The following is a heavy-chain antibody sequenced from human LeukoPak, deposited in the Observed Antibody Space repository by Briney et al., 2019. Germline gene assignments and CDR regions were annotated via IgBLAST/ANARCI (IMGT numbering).Heavy chain of an antibody. CDR1: GGSISSRSYY. V-gene: IGHV4-39*01. D-gene: IGHD4-17*01. J-gene: IGHJ4*02. CDR3: ARHDFTDYGGFDY. CDR2: IYYGGST. Sequence: PSETLSLMCTVSGGSISSRSYYWGWIRQPPGKGPEWIGTIYYGGSTRINPSLYSRVTITVDTSKNQFSLRLSSVTAADTAVYYCARHDFTDYGGFDYWGQGTLVTVSS.